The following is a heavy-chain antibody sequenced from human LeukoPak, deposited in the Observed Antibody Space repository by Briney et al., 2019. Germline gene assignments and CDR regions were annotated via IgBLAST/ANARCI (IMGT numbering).Heavy chain of an antibody. J-gene: IGHJ4*02. Sequence: GGSLRLSCATSGFIFRNYGFHWVRQAPGKGLQWVAVISYDGSNKYYADSVKGRFTISRDNSKNTLYLQMNSLRAEDTAVYYCAKSHWDGYKDYWGQGTLVTVSS. CDR1: GFIFRNYG. CDR2: ISYDGSNK. V-gene: IGHV3-30*18. D-gene: IGHD5-24*01. CDR3: AKSHWDGYKDY.